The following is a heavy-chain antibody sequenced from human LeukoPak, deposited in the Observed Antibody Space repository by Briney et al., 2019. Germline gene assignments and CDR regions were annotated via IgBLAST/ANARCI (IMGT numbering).Heavy chain of an antibody. Sequence: PGGSLRLSCAASGFTFSSYWMHWVRQAPGKGLVWVSRINSDGSSTSYADSVKGRVTISRDNAKNTLYLQMNSLRAEDTAVYYCAREEGDGYNWFWFDPWGQGTLVTVSS. J-gene: IGHJ5*02. CDR1: GFTFSSYW. CDR3: AREEGDGYNWFWFDP. CDR2: INSDGSST. V-gene: IGHV3-74*01. D-gene: IGHD5-24*01.